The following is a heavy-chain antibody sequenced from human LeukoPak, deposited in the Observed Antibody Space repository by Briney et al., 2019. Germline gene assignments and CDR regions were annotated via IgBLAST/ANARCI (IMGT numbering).Heavy chain of an antibody. J-gene: IGHJ6*04. CDR2: ISYDGSNE. Sequence: GGSLRLSCAASGFTFSSYGMHWVRQAPGKGLEWVAVISYDGSNEYYADSVKGRFTISRDNSKNTLYLQMNSLRAEDTAVYYCAKDGKYCSSTSCYLNYYYYGMDVWGKGTTVAASS. V-gene: IGHV3-30*18. CDR3: AKDGKYCSSTSCYLNYYYYGMDV. CDR1: GFTFSSYG. D-gene: IGHD2-2*01.